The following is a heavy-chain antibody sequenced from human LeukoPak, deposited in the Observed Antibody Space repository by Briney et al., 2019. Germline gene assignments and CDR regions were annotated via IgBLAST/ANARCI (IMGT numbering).Heavy chain of an antibody. J-gene: IGHJ5*01. D-gene: IGHD2-15*01. CDR3: AKMEGGPHCSGGSCYHTNWFDS. V-gene: IGHV3-9*01. CDR2: ISWNSGSI. CDR1: GFTFDDYA. Sequence: GGSLRLSCAASGFTFDDYAMHWVRQAPGKGLEWVSGISWNSGSIGYADSVKGRFTISRDNAKNSLYLQMNSLRAEDTALYYCAKMEGGPHCSGGSCYHTNWFDSWGQGTLVTVSS.